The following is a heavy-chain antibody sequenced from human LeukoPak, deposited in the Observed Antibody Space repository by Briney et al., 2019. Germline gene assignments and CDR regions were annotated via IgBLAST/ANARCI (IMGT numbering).Heavy chain of an antibody. Sequence: PGGSLRLSCAASGFTFSSYSMNWVRQAPGKGLEWVSSISSSSSYIYYADSVKGRFTISRDNAKNSLYLQMNSLRAEDTAVYYCARDAGRYFDWLLSPPYYYYGMDVWGQGTTVTVSS. CDR3: ARDAGRYFDWLLSPPYYYYGMDV. D-gene: IGHD3-9*01. CDR2: ISSSSSYI. CDR1: GFTFSSYS. V-gene: IGHV3-21*01. J-gene: IGHJ6*02.